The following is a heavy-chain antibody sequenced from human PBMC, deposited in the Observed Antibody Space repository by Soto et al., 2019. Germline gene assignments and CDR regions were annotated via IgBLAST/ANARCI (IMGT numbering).Heavy chain of an antibody. D-gene: IGHD2-8*01. CDR2: IWYDGSNK. CDR3: ARAKKRYCTNGVCDYYGMDV. V-gene: IGHV3-33*01. J-gene: IGHJ6*02. CDR1: GFTFSSYG. Sequence: GESLKISCAASGFTFSSYGMHWVRQAPGKGLEWVAVIWYDGSNKYYADSVKGRFTISRDNSKNTLYLQMNSLRAEDTAVYYCARAKKRYCTNGVCDYYGMDVWGQGTTVTVSS.